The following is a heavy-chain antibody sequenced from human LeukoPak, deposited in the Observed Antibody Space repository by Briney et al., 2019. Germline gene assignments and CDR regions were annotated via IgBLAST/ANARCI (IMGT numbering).Heavy chain of an antibody. J-gene: IGHJ4*02. CDR3: ARESRTHYYDSSGYQYFDY. V-gene: IGHV4-31*03. CDR2: IYYSGST. Sequence: SQTLSLTCTVSGGSISSGGYYWSWIRQHPGKGLEWIGYIYYSGSTYYNPSLESRVTISVDTSKNQFSLKLSSVTAADTAVYYCARESRTHYYDSSGYQYFDYWGQGTLVTVSS. CDR1: GGSISSGGYY. D-gene: IGHD3-22*01.